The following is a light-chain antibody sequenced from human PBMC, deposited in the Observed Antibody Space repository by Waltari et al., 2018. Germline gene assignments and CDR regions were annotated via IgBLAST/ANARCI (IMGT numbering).Light chain of an antibody. CDR1: PSVGRA. CDR3: QMYVRLPVT. V-gene: IGKV3-20*01. Sequence: IVLTQSPGTLALSPGESATLSCRASPSVGRALAWYQQKPGQAPRLLIYDASSRATGISDKYSGSGSGTDFSLTISRVEPEDFAVYFCQMYVRLPVTFGQGTKVEVK. J-gene: IGKJ1*01. CDR2: DAS.